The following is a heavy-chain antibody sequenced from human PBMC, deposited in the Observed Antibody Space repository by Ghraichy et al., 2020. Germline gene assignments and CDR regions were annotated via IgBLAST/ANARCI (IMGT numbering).Heavy chain of an antibody. D-gene: IGHD6-13*01. J-gene: IGHJ6*03. CDR2: INPNSGGT. CDR3: ARAGVLGAAAADGGYYYYYYYMDV. V-gene: IGHV1-2*04. CDR1: GYTFTGYY. Sequence: ASVKVSCKASGYTFTGYYMHWVRQAPGQGLEWMGWINPNSGGTNYAQKFQGWVTMTRDTSISTAYMELSRLRSDDTAVYYCARAGVLGAAAADGGYYYYYYYMDVWGKGTTVTVSS.